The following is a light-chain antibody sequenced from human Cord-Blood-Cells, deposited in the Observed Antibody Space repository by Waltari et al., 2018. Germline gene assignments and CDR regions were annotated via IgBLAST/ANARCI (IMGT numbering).Light chain of an antibody. J-gene: IGKJ1*01. CDR2: GAS. Sequence: ELVMTQSPATLSVSPGERATLPCRASQRVSSNLAWYQQKPGQAPRILIYGASTRATGIPARFSGRGSGKECTLTSGSLESEDFAVYDCQQYNNLPRTFGQGTKVEIK. CDR1: QRVSSN. CDR3: QQYNNLPRT. V-gene: IGKV3-15*01.